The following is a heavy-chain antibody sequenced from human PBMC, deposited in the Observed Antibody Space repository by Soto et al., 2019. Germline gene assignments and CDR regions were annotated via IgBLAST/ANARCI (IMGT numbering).Heavy chain of an antibody. CDR2: IYYSGST. D-gene: IGHD6-19*01. CDR1: GGSVSSGSYY. V-gene: IGHV4-61*01. Sequence: PSETLSLTCTVSGGSVSSGSYYWSWIRQPPGKGLEWIGYIYYSGSTNYNPSHKSRVTISVDTSKNQFSLKLSSVTAADTAVYYCAREGGKRWPLYYYYGMDVWGQGTTVTVSS. J-gene: IGHJ6*02. CDR3: AREGGKRWPLYYYYGMDV.